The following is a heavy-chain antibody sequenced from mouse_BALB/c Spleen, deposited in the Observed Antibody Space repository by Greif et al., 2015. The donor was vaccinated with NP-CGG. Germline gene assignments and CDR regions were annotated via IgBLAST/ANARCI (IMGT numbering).Heavy chain of an antibody. D-gene: IGHD6-1*01. CDR1: GFTFSSYG. V-gene: IGHV5-6*01. CDR3: ARQPPSGYFDY. Sequence: EVQLVESGGDLVKPGGSLKLSCAASGFTFSSYGMSWVRQTPDKRLEWVATISSGGSYTYYPDSVKGRFTVSRDNAKNTLYLQMSSLKSEDTAMYYCARQPPSGYFDYWGQGTTLTVSS. J-gene: IGHJ2*01. CDR2: ISSGGSYT.